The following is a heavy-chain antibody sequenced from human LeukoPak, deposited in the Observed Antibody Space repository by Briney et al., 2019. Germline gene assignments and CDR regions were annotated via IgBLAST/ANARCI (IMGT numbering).Heavy chain of an antibody. CDR3: ARRRVRYYGSGSYLD. CDR1: GGSFSGYY. Sequence: PSETLSLTCAVYGGSFSGYYWSWIRQPPGKGLEWIGEINHSGSTNYNPSLKSRVTISVDTSKNQFSLKLSSVTAADTAVYYCARRRVRYYGSGSYLDWGQGTLVTVSS. CDR2: INHSGST. V-gene: IGHV4-34*01. J-gene: IGHJ4*02. D-gene: IGHD3-10*01.